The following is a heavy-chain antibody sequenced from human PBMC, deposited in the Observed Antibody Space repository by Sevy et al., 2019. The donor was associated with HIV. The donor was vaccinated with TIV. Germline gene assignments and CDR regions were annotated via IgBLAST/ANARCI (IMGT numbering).Heavy chain of an antibody. CDR2: IYSGGST. D-gene: IGHD2-2*01. J-gene: IGHJ5*02. CDR3: ARVPEYYQNWFDP. V-gene: IGHV3-66*02. Sequence: GGSLRLSCAASGFTVSSNYMSWVRQAPGKGLEWVSVIYSGGSTYYADSVKGRFTISRDNSKNTLYLQMNSLRAEDTAVYYCARVPEYYQNWFDPWGQGTLVTVSS. CDR1: GFTVSSNY.